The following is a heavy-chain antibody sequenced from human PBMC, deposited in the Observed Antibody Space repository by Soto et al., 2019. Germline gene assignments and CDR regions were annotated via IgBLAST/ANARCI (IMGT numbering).Heavy chain of an antibody. CDR1: GFTFSAYN. Sequence: SLRLSCAASGFTFSAYNIYWVRQAPGKGLEWVSFTSSTGTYLNYAASLKGRFTISRDNANSSVFLQMDNLSAEDTAVYYCARQLHFGELSLGFWGQGTLVTVSS. CDR2: TSSTGTYL. D-gene: IGHD3-10*01. CDR3: ARQLHFGELSLGF. V-gene: IGHV3-21*01. J-gene: IGHJ4*02.